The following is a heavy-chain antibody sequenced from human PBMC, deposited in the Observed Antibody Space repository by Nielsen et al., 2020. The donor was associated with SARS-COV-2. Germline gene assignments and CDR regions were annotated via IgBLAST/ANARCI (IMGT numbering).Heavy chain of an antibody. CDR2: ISGSGITT. D-gene: IGHD6-13*01. CDR3: AKLPVSYSSSWFYFDY. J-gene: IGHJ4*02. CDR1: GFTFSSYS. Sequence: GVLKISCAASGFTFSSYSMSWVRQAPGKGLEWVSSISGSGITTDYADSVKGRFTISRDNSKNTLYLQMNSLRAEDTAVYYCAKLPVSYSSSWFYFDYWGQGTLVTVSS. V-gene: IGHV3-23*01.